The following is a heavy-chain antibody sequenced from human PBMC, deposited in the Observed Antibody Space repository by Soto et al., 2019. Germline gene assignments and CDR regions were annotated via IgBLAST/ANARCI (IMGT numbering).Heavy chain of an antibody. CDR2: ISPYTGNT. D-gene: IGHD3-16*01. V-gene: IGHV1-18*01. CDR1: GYIFVNYG. Sequence: QVQLVQSGDEVKKPGASVKVSCKASGYIFVNYGIACVRQAPGQGLEWMGWISPYTGNTHSATKVQGRLTMTTDTSTSTAYMELGSLTSNDTAVYYCVMVDNYVTPTPQDVCGQGTTVTVSS. CDR3: VMVDNYVTPTPQDV. J-gene: IGHJ6*02.